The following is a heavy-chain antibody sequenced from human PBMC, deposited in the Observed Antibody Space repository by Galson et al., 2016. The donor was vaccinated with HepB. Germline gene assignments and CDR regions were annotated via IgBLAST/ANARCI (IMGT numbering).Heavy chain of an antibody. CDR2: INTDGSRT. CDR3: ARAGFKGFSNGMDV. D-gene: IGHD2/OR15-2a*01. V-gene: IGHV3-74*01. J-gene: IGHJ6*02. Sequence: SLRLSCAASGFTFSSYWMHWVRQAPGRGLVWVSCINTDGSRTNYADSVKGRVTIPRYNAKDTLYLQMNSLRAEDTAVYYCARAGFKGFSNGMDVWGQGTTVTVSS. CDR1: GFTFSSYW.